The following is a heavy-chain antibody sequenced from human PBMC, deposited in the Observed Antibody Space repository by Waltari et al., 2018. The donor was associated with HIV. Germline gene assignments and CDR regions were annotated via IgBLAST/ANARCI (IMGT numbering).Heavy chain of an antibody. CDR1: GFTFGSYA. J-gene: IGHJ4*02. CDR2: VSGSGVTT. Sequence: EVQVLESGGGLVQPGGSLRLPCAAAGFTFGSYALSWVRQAPGKGLEWVSSVSGSGVTTYYADSVKGRFTISRDNSKNTLYLQVSSLRAEDTALYYCAKGETQTRDSGALDYWGQGTLVTVSS. V-gene: IGHV3-23*01. D-gene: IGHD6-25*01. CDR3: AKGETQTRDSGALDY.